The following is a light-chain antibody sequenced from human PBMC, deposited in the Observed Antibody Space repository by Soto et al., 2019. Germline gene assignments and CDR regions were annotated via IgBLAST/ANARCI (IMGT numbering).Light chain of an antibody. CDR1: QSVRSSY. CDR3: QQYGGSPPKLT. V-gene: IGKV3-20*01. CDR2: GAS. Sequence: EVVLTQSPGTLSLPPGERATLSCRASQSVRSSYLAWYQQKPGQAPRLLIYGASSRATGIPDRFSGSGSEPDFTLTISRLEPEDSAVYYCQQYGGSPPKLTFGGGTKVEIK. J-gene: IGKJ4*01.